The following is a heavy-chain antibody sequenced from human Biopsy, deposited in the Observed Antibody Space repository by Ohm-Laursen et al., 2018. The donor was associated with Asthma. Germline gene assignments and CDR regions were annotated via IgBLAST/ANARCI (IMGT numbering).Heavy chain of an antibody. Sequence: ASVKVSCKTSGYSFIHFAIHWVRQAPGQRLEWMGWINAGDGNTKYSQKFQGRVTITRDTSASTAYMDLRSLRSGDTAVYYCARTYYDFLTGQVNDAFAMWGQGTMVTVSS. CDR1: GYSFIHFA. V-gene: IGHV1-3*01. CDR3: ARTYYDFLTGQVNDAFAM. J-gene: IGHJ3*02. CDR2: INAGDGNT. D-gene: IGHD3-9*01.